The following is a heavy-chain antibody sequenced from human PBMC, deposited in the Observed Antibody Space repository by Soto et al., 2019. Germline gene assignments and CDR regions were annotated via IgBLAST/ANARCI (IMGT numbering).Heavy chain of an antibody. D-gene: IGHD3-3*01. Sequence: SETLSLTCTVSGGSISSYYWSWIRQPPGKGLEWIGYIYYSGSTNYNPSLKSRVTISVDTSKNQFSLKLSSVTAADTAVYYCARLLGRNFWSGYLTIDPWGQGTLVTVSS. CDR3: ARLLGRNFWSGYLTIDP. V-gene: IGHV4-59*08. J-gene: IGHJ5*02. CDR1: GGSISSYY. CDR2: IYYSGST.